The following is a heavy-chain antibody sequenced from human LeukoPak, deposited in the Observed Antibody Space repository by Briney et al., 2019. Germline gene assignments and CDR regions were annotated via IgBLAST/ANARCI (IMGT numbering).Heavy chain of an antibody. J-gene: IGHJ6*04. CDR1: GFTFSSYE. D-gene: IGHD3-10*02. Sequence: GGSLRLSCAASGFTFSSYEMNWVRQAPGKGLEWVSYISSSGSTIYYADSVKGRFTISRDKAKNSLYLQINSLRAEDTAVYYCAELGITMIGGVWGKGTTVTISS. CDR2: ISSSGSTI. V-gene: IGHV3-48*03. CDR3: AELGITMIGGV.